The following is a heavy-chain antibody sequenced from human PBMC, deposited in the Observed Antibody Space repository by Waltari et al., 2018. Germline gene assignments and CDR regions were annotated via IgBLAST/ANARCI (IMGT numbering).Heavy chain of an antibody. CDR2: IRYDGSNK. J-gene: IGHJ4*02. V-gene: IGHV3-30*02. Sequence: VQLVESGGGVVQPGGSLRLSCAASGFTFSSYGMHWVRQAPGKGLEWVAFIRYDGSNKYYADSVKGRFTISRDNSKNTLYLQMNSLRAEDTAVYYCAKVGVGSGWYGIDYWGQGTLVTVSS. D-gene: IGHD6-19*01. CDR1: GFTFSSYG. CDR3: AKVGVGSGWYGIDY.